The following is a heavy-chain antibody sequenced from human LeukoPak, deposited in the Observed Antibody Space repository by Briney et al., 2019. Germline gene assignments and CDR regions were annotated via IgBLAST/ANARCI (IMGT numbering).Heavy chain of an antibody. CDR2: SYYSGIT. Sequence: SETLSLTCTVSGGSISNYFWSWIRQPPGKGLEWIGHSYYSGITNYNPSLKSRVTISVDTSKNQFSLRLSSVTAADTAVYYCVRGGSSSWPYYYYYMDVWGKGTTVTVSS. V-gene: IGHV4-59*01. J-gene: IGHJ6*03. D-gene: IGHD6-13*01. CDR3: VRGGSSSWPYYYYYMDV. CDR1: GGSISNYF.